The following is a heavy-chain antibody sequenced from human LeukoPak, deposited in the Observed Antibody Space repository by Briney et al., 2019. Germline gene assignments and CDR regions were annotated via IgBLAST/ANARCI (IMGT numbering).Heavy chain of an antibody. D-gene: IGHD3-22*01. CDR3: ARDKRYYYDSSGYLSLDY. CDR2: IYSGGST. J-gene: IGHJ4*02. V-gene: IGHV3-53*01. CDR1: GFTVSSNY. Sequence: GGSLRLSCAASGFTVSSNYMSWVRQAPGKGLEWVSVIYSGGSTYYADSVKGRFTITRDNSKNTLYLQMNSLRAEDTAVYYCARDKRYYYDSSGYLSLDYWGQGTLVTVSS.